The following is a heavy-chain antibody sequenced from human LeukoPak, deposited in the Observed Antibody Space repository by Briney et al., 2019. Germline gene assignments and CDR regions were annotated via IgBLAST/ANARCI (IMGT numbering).Heavy chain of an antibody. CDR2: IYYSGST. CDR3: ARHDDEDLGYCSGGSCFQFDY. J-gene: IGHJ4*02. D-gene: IGHD2-15*01. CDR1: GGSISSSSYY. Sequence: SETLSLTCTVSGGSISSSSYYWGWSRQPPGKGLEWIGSIYYSGSTYYNPSLKSRVTISVDTSKNQFSLKLSSVTAADTAVYYCARHDDEDLGYCSGGSCFQFDYWGQGTLVTVSS. V-gene: IGHV4-39*01.